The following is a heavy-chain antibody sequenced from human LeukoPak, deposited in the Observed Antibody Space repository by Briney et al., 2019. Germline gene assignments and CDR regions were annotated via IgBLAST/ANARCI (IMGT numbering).Heavy chain of an antibody. J-gene: IGHJ4*02. CDR3: ARGVLYYDSSGYDYFDY. V-gene: IGHV1-2*02. Sequence: ASVKVSRKASGYTFTGYYMHWVRQAPGQGLEWMGWINPNSGGTNYAQKFQGRVTMTRGTSISTAYMELSRLRSDDTAVYYCARGVLYYDSSGYDYFDYWGQGTLVTVSS. CDR1: GYTFTGYY. D-gene: IGHD3-22*01. CDR2: INPNSGGT.